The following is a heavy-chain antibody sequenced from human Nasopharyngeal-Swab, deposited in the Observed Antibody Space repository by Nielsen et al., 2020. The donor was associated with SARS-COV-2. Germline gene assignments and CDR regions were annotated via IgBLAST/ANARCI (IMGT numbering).Heavy chain of an antibody. V-gene: IGHV5-51*01. D-gene: IGHD3-9*01. CDR2: IYPGDSDT. Sequence: GALRLSCKGSGYRFTNYWIAWVRQMPGKGLEWMGIIYPGDSDTRYSPSFQGQVTISADKSISTAYLQWSSLKASDTAMYYCARQTRYFDWLLDRGFDYWGQGTLVTVSS. CDR1: GYRFTNYW. CDR3: ARQTRYFDWLLDRGFDY. J-gene: IGHJ4*02.